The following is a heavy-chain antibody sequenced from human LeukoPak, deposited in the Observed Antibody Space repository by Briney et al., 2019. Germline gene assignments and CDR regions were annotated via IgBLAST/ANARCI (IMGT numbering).Heavy chain of an antibody. CDR1: GGSISSTS. CDR2: ISASDTYI. D-gene: IGHD2-2*01. CDR3: AREPSGGYCSSSSCSRYFQH. Sequence: ETLSLTCSVSGGSISSTSFYWGWIRRPPGKGLEWVSSISASDTYINYADSLKGRFTISRDNAKNSLYLQMNSLRAEDTAVYYCAREPSGGYCSSSSCSRYFQHWGQGTLVTVSS. V-gene: IGHV3-21*01. J-gene: IGHJ1*01.